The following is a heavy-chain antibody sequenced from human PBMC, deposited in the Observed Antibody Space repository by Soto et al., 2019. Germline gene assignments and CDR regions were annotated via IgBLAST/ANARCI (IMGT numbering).Heavy chain of an antibody. J-gene: IGHJ4*02. V-gene: IGHV3-11*06. D-gene: IGHD1-26*01. CDR2: ISPTGTQA. CDR1: GFAFSDYY. CDR3: GRDQSVGAPVDH. Sequence: QVQLVESGGGLVKPGGSLRLSCVASGFAFSDYYMTWIRQAPGKGLEWISYISPTGTQAVYADSLRGRFTISRDNAKNSLYLQINNLRAEDTAVYYCGRDQSVGAPVDHWGQGTLVTVSS.